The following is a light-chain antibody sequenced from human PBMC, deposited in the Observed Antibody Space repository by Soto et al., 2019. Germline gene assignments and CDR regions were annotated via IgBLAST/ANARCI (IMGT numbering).Light chain of an antibody. Sequence: ALTQPASVSGSPGQSITISCTGTSSDVGSYNLVSWYQQHPGKAPKLMIYEGSKRPSGVSIRFSGSKSGNTASLTISGLQAEDEADYYCCSYAGSSTSVFGTGTKVTVL. CDR1: SSDVGSYNL. CDR2: EGS. J-gene: IGLJ1*01. V-gene: IGLV2-23*01. CDR3: CSYAGSSTSV.